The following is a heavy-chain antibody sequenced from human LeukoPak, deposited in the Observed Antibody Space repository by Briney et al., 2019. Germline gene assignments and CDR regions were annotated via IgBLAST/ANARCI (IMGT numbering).Heavy chain of an antibody. D-gene: IGHD3-9*01. CDR3: ARQPVSGILTGYFDY. CDR1: GGSISSSSYY. J-gene: IGHJ4*02. V-gene: IGHV4-39*01. CDR2: IYYSGST. Sequence: PSETLSLTCTVSGGSISSSSYYWGWIRQPPGKGLEWIGSIYYSGSTYYNPSLKSRVTISVDTSKNQFSLKLSSVTAADTAVYYCARQPVSGILTGYFDYWGQGTLVTVSS.